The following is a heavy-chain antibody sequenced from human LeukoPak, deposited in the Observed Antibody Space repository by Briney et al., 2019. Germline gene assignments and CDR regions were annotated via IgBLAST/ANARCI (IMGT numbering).Heavy chain of an antibody. J-gene: IGHJ3*02. CDR2: ISGSGGNT. CDR1: GITFSSYA. D-gene: IGHD6-19*01. CDR3: ASFRAGQIAVAGRDAFDI. V-gene: IGHV3-23*01. Sequence: PGGSLRLSCAASGITFSSYAMSWVRQAPGKGLVWVSIISGSGGNTVYADSVKGRFTISRDNSKNTLYLQMNSLRAEDTAVYYCASFRAGQIAVAGRDAFDIWGQGTMVTVSS.